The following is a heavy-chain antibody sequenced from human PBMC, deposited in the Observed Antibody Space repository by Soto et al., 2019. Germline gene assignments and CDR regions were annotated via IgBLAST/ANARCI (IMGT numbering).Heavy chain of an antibody. Sequence: GGSLRLSCAASGFIFRNYWMSWVRQVPGKGLEWLANINQDGGQKYYVDSVKGRFTISRDNARNSLYLQINSLRAEDTAMYYCARIGYSSSSLDYWGLGTLVTVSS. D-gene: IGHD6-6*01. CDR1: GFIFRNYW. V-gene: IGHV3-7*03. J-gene: IGHJ4*02. CDR3: ARIGYSSSSLDY. CDR2: INQDGGQK.